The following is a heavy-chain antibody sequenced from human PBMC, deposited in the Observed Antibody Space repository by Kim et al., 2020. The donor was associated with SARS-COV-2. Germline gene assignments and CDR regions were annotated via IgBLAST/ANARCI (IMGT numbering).Heavy chain of an antibody. Sequence: GGSLRLSCAASGFTFSSYSMNWVRQAPGKGLEWVSSISSSSSYIYYADSVKGRFTISRDNAKNSLYLQMNSLRAEDTAVYYCARIVRGYITGTNVYYYYYMDVWGKGTTVTVSS. CDR3: ARIVRGYITGTNVYYYYYMDV. CDR2: ISSSSSYI. CDR1: GFTFSSYS. V-gene: IGHV3-21*01. J-gene: IGHJ6*03. D-gene: IGHD1-20*01.